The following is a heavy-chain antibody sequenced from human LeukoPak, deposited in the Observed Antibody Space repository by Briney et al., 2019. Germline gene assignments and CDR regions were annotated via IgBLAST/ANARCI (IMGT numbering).Heavy chain of an antibody. CDR2: IYYSGST. CDR1: GGSISSSSYY. V-gene: IGHV4-39*01. Sequence: SETLSLTCTVSGGSISSSSYYWGWIRQPPGKGLEWIGSIYYSGSTYYNPFLKSRVTISVDTSKNQFSLKLSSVTAADTAVYYCARPRSYCSSTSCYQHGWFDPWGQGTLVTVSS. J-gene: IGHJ5*02. D-gene: IGHD2-2*01. CDR3: ARPRSYCSSTSCYQHGWFDP.